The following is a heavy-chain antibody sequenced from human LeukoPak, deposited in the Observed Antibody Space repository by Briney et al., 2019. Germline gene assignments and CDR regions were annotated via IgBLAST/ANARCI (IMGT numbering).Heavy chain of an antibody. CDR3: ASVWGSYRDFDY. V-gene: IGHV4-34*01. Sequence: PSETLSLTCAVYGGSFSGYYWSWIRQPPGKGREWIGEINHSGSTNYNPSLKSRVTISVDTSKNQFSLKLSSVTAADTAVYYCASVWGSYRDFDYWGQGTLVTVSS. J-gene: IGHJ4*02. CDR1: GGSFSGYY. D-gene: IGHD3-16*02. CDR2: INHSGST.